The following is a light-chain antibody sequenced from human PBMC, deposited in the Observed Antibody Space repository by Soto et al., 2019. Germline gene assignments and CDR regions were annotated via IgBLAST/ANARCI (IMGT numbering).Light chain of an antibody. CDR3: QQYDNLPLT. CDR2: DAS. V-gene: IGKV1-33*01. Sequence: DIQMTQSPSSLPASVGDRVTITCQASQDISNYLNGYGQRAWKAPKLLIYDASNLETGVPSRFSGSGSGTDFTFTISSLKPEDIATYYCQQYDNLPLTFGGGTKVDIK. J-gene: IGKJ4*01. CDR1: QDISNY.